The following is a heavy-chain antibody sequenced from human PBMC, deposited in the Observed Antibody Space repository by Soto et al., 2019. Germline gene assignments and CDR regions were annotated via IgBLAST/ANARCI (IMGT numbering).Heavy chain of an antibody. D-gene: IGHD1-26*01. J-gene: IGHJ4*02. CDR1: GFTFSSYG. CDR3: AKPVPIVGATLVGGSGGDFDY. V-gene: IGHV3-30*18. CDR2: ISYDGSNK. Sequence: GGSLRLSCAASGFTFSSYGMHWVRQAPGKGLEWVAVISYDGSNKYYADSVKGRFTISRDNSKNTLYLQMNSLRAEDTAVYYCAKPVPIVGATLVGGSGGDFDYWGQGTLVTVSS.